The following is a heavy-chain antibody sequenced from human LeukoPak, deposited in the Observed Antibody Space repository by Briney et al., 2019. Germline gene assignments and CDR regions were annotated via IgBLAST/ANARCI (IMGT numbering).Heavy chain of an antibody. CDR1: GFTFSSYW. D-gene: IGHD6-19*01. CDR3: ARAYSSGWYGVPYYFDY. V-gene: IGHV3-7*03. CDR2: IKQDGSEK. J-gene: IGHJ4*02. Sequence: PGGSLRLSCAASGFTFSSYWMSWVRQAPGKGLEWVANIKQDGSEKYYVDSVKGRFTISRDNAKNSLYLQMNSLRAEDTAVYYCARAYSSGWYGVPYYFDYWGQGTLVTVSS.